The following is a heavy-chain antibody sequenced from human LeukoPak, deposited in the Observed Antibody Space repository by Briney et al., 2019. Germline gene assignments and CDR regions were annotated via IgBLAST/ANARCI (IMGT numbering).Heavy chain of an antibody. J-gene: IGHJ4*02. D-gene: IGHD5-24*01. V-gene: IGHV3-53*01. Sequence: GGSLRLSCAASGFIVSSNYMNWVRQAPGKGLEWVSVIYTNGSTYYADSVRGRFTISRDISRNTVHLQMNSLRAGDTAVYYCARDPHGYNSYFDYWGQGTLVTVSS. CDR1: GFIVSSNY. CDR3: ARDPHGYNSYFDY. CDR2: IYTNGST.